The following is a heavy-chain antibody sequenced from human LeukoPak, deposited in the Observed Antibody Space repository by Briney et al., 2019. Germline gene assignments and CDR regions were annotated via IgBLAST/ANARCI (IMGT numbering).Heavy chain of an antibody. D-gene: IGHD3-10*01. CDR3: ARVARVRYYGSGSYYNDY. J-gene: IGHJ4*01. Sequence: SETLSLTCAVYGGSFSGYYWSWIRQPPGKGLECIGEINHSGSTNNNPSLKSRVTISVDTSKNQFSLKLSSVTAADTAVYYCARVARVRYYGSGSYYNDYWGTEPSSPSPQ. V-gene: IGHV4-34*01. CDR2: INHSGST. CDR1: GGSFSGYY.